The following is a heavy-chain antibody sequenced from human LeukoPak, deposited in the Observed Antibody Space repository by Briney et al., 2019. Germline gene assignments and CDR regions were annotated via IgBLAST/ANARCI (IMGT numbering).Heavy chain of an antibody. CDR2: ISSNGGST. CDR3: ARGLRAYYYYGMDV. J-gene: IGHJ6*02. V-gene: IGHV3-64*02. CDR1: GFTFSNYA. D-gene: IGHD3-3*01. Sequence: GGSLRLSCAASGFTFSNYAMHWVRQAPGEGLEYVSAISSNGGSTYYADSMKGRFTISRDNSKNTLFLQMGSLRVEDMAVYYCARGLRAYYYYGMDVWGQGTTVTVS.